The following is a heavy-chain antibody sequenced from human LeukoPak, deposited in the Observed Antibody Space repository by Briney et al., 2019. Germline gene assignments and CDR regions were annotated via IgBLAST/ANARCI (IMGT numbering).Heavy chain of an antibody. J-gene: IGHJ6*03. CDR1: GGTFSSYA. V-gene: IGHV1-69*13. CDR3: ARGAGSGATMDV. D-gene: IGHD6-19*01. CDR2: IIPIFGTA. Sequence: SVKVSCKASGGTFSSYAISWVRQAPGQGLEWMGGIIPIFGTANYAQKFQGRVTITAGESTSTAYMELSSLRSEDTAVYYCARGAGSGATMDVWGKGTTVTVSS.